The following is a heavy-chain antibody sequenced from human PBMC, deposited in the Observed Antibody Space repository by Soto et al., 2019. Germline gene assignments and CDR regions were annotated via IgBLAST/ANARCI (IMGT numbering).Heavy chain of an antibody. J-gene: IGHJ5*02. CDR2: ITSSGAA. CDR1: GFTFNNYA. D-gene: IGHD3-22*01. CDR3: AKGESSDSASDFDP. V-gene: IGHV3-23*01. Sequence: DVQLLESGGDLAQPGGSLRISCAASGFTFNNYAIAWVRQAPGKGLEWVSGITSSGAAYYADSVKGRFTISSDNSKNTIYLKMNSLRAEDTAVDYCAKGESSDSASDFDPWGQGTMVTVSS.